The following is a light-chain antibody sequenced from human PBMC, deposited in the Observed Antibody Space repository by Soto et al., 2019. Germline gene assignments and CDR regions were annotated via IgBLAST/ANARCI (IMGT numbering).Light chain of an antibody. CDR2: HAS. V-gene: IGKV1-5*01. CDR3: QHYNSYGT. J-gene: IGKJ1*01. Sequence: DIPMTQSPSTLPAPVCGRGPIACRASQSIDTWSAWYQQPPGTPPQLLIYHASSFATGVPSRFSVSGSATEFTPTISSLQNDDFATYYCQHYNSYGTFGQGTK. CDR1: QSIDTW.